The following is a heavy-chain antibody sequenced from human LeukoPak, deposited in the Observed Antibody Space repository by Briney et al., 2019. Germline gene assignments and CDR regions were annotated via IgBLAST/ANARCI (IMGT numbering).Heavy chain of an antibody. Sequence: GGSLRLSCAASGFTFSSYGMHWVRQAPGKGLEWVAVISYDGSNKYYADSVKGRFTISRDNSKNTLYLQMNSLRAEDTAVYYCAKIQYYYDSSGSNVDYWGQGTLVTVSS. V-gene: IGHV3-30*18. D-gene: IGHD3-22*01. CDR2: ISYDGSNK. CDR3: AKIQYYYDSSGSNVDY. CDR1: GFTFSSYG. J-gene: IGHJ4*02.